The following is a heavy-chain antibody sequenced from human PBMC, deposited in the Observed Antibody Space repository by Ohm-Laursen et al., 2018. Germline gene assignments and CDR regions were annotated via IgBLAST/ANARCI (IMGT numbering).Heavy chain of an antibody. CDR2: IKRSSEGSTT. V-gene: IGHV3-15*01. D-gene: IGHD4-11*01. CDR1: GFPVSGAW. CDR3: TTHYKF. Sequence: SLRLSCTASGFPVSGAWMSWVRQAPGKGLEWVGLIKRSSEGSTTHYAAPVKGRFAISRDDSENTLHLQIDSLKTEDTAIYYCTTHYKFWGQGTLVTVSA. J-gene: IGHJ1*01.